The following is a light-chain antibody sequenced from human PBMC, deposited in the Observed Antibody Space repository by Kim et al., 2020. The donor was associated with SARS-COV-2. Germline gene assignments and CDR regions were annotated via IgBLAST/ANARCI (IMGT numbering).Light chain of an antibody. CDR3: HHRSDWPLT. CDR2: DAS. Sequence: EIVLTQSPATLSLSPVERATLSCRASQSVSTYLAWYQQKPGQAPRLLIYDASNRATGIPARFSGSGSGTDFTLTISSLEPEDFAVYYCHHRSDWPLTFGGGTKVDIK. V-gene: IGKV3-11*01. J-gene: IGKJ4*01. CDR1: QSVSTY.